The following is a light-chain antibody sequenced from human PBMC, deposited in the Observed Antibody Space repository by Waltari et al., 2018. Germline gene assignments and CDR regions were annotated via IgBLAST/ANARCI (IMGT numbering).Light chain of an antibody. CDR1: QSLVHSNGDTY. V-gene: IGKV2-30*02. CDR2: KVS. J-gene: IGKJ2*01. Sequence: DVVVTQSPLSLPVTLGQPAAISCRSSQSLVHSNGDTYLTWFHQRPGQSPRRLIYKVSNRDSGVPDRFSCSGSGTDFTLKISRVEAEDVGVYYCMQGRHWPYTFGQGTKLEIK. CDR3: MQGRHWPYT.